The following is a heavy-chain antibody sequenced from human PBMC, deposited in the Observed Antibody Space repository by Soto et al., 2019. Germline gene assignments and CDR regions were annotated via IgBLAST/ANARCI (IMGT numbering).Heavy chain of an antibody. CDR2: ISSSSTYI. J-gene: IGHJ4*02. CDR1: GFIFSNYN. D-gene: IGHD2-15*01. V-gene: IGHV3-21*01. CDR3: ARDESPYCSGSNCYSGVDH. Sequence: PGGSLRLSCAASGFIFSNYNVNWVRQAPGMGLEWVSSISSSSTYIYYADSVKGRFTISRDNAKNSLYLQVNSLRAEDTAVYYCARDESPYCSGSNCYSGVDHWGQGTLVTVSS.